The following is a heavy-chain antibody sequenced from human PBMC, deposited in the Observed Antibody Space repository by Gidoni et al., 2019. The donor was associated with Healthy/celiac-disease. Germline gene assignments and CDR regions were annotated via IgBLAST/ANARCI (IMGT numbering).Heavy chain of an antibody. Sequence: QVQLQQWGAGLLKPSETLSLTCAVYGGSFSGYYWSWIRQPPGKGLEWIGEINHSGSTNYNLSLKSRVTISVDTSKNQFSLKLSSVTAADTAVYYCARGHCSSTSCHDYWGQGTLVXVSS. CDR2: INHSGST. J-gene: IGHJ4*02. CDR3: ARGHCSSTSCHDY. D-gene: IGHD2-2*01. V-gene: IGHV4-34*01. CDR1: GGSFSGYY.